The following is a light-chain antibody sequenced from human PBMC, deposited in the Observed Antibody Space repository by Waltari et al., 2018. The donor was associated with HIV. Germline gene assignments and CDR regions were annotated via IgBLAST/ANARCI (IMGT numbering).Light chain of an antibody. V-gene: IGLV1-40*01. Sequence: QSVLTQPPSLSGAPGQRVTISCTGSGSNIRAGYDVHCSQQFPGTAPKPLIYDNTNRPSGVPDRFSGSKSGTSASLAITGLQAEDEADYYCQSYDSSLRGVFGGGTKLTVL. CDR3: QSYDSSLRGV. CDR2: DNT. CDR1: GSNIRAGYD. J-gene: IGLJ3*02.